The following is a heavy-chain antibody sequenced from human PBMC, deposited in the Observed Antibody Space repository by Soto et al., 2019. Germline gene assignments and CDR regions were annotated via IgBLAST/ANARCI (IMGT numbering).Heavy chain of an antibody. Sequence: QVQLQESGPGLMKPSQTLSLTCTVSGDSISSGDYYWTWVRQPPGKGLEWIGYIDYSGNTYYTPSLEIRVTISVASSKYQSSLRRTSVTAADTAVYYCARCNDYGDYFDYWGQGTLATVSS. CDR2: IDYSGNT. J-gene: IGHJ4*02. V-gene: IGHV4-30-4*01. D-gene: IGHD4-17*01. CDR1: GDSISSGDYY. CDR3: ARCNDYGDYFDY.